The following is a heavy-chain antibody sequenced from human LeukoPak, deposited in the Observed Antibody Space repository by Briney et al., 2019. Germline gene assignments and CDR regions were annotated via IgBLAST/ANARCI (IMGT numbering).Heavy chain of an antibody. Sequence: PGGSLRLSCAASGFTFSSYAMSWVRQAPGKGLEWVSAISDSGGNTYYADSVKGRFTISRDNSKNTVYLQMNSLRAEDTAEYYCAKDRRGCSGTICYYRFDYWGPGTLVTVSS. J-gene: IGHJ4*02. V-gene: IGHV3-23*01. CDR3: AKDRRGCSGTICYYRFDY. CDR1: GFTFSSYA. CDR2: ISDSGGNT. D-gene: IGHD2-2*01.